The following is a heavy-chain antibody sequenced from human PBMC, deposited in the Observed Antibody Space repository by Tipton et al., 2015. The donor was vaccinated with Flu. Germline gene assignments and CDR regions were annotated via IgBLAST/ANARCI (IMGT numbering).Heavy chain of an antibody. J-gene: IGHJ4*02. V-gene: IGHV1-18*01. CDR2: ISAYNGNT. Sequence: QLVQSGAEVKKPGASVKVSCKASGYTFTSYGISWVRQAPGQGLEWMGWISAYNGNTNYAQKLQGRVTMTTDTSTSTAYMELRSLRSDDTAVYYCARDLRADYYDSSGHHDYWGQGTLVTVSS. CDR3: ARDLRADYYDSSGHHDY. CDR1: GYTFTSYG. D-gene: IGHD3-22*01.